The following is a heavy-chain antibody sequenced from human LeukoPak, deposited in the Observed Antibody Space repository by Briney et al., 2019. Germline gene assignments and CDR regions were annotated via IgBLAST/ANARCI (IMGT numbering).Heavy chain of an antibody. CDR2: ISSSGSTI. CDR1: GFTFSSYS. V-gene: IGHV3-48*01. J-gene: IGHJ4*02. D-gene: IGHD1-26*01. CDR3: AREGDVPGYSGSSFDY. Sequence: GGSLRLSCAASGFTFSSYSMTWVCQAPGKGLEWVSYISSSGSTIYYTDSVRGRITISRDNAKKSLYLQMNSLRAEDTAVYYCAREGDVPGYSGSSFDYWGQGTPVTVSP.